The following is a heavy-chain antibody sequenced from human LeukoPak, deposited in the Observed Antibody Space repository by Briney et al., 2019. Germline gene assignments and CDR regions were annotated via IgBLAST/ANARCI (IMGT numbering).Heavy chain of an antibody. CDR3: AKDIGRYYDSSCYLY. CDR1: GFTFSSYA. V-gene: IGHV3-23*01. J-gene: IGHJ4*02. D-gene: IGHD3-22*01. Sequence: GGSLRLSCAASGFTFSSYAMSWVRQAPGKGLEWVSAISGSGGSTYYADSVKGRFTISRDNSKNTLYLQMNSLRAEDTAVYYCAKDIGRYYDSSCYLYWGQGTLVTVSS. CDR2: ISGSGGST.